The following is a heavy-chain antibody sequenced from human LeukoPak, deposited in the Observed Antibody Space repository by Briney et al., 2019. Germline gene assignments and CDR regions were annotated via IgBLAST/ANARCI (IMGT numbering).Heavy chain of an antibody. CDR3: AKYQFIYSNYGYYFDY. Sequence: GGSLRLSCAASGFTFSSYAMSWVRQAPGKGLEWVSAISGSGGSTYYADSVKGRFTISRDNSKNTLYLQMNSLRAEDTAVYYCAKYQFIYSNYGYYFDYWGQGTLVTVSS. CDR1: GFTFSSYA. J-gene: IGHJ4*02. V-gene: IGHV3-23*01. D-gene: IGHD4-11*01. CDR2: ISGSGGST.